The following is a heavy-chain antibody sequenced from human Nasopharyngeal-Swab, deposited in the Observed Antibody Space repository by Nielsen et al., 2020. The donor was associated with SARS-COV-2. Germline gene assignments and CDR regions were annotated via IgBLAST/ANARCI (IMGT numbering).Heavy chain of an antibody. CDR2: IYYSGST. J-gene: IGHJ3*02. Sequence: WIRQPPGKGLEWIGSIYYSGSTYYNPSLKSRVTLSVGTSKNQSSLKLSSVTAADTAVYYCARHGTTVTRNYAFDIWGQGTMVTVSS. D-gene: IGHD4-17*01. CDR3: ARHGTTVTRNYAFDI. V-gene: IGHV4-39*01.